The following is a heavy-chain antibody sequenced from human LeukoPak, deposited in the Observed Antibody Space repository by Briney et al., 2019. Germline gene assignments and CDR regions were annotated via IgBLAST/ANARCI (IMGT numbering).Heavy chain of an antibody. Sequence: GGSLRLSCAASGFTFYSYGMSWVRQAPGKGLEWVSAISGSGGTTYYADSVKGRFTISRDNSKNTLYLQMNSLRAEDTAVYYCAKAPTARTGGLRYYYYGMDVWGQGTTVTVSS. V-gene: IGHV3-23*01. CDR3: AKAPTARTGGLRYYYYGMDV. CDR2: ISGSGGTT. D-gene: IGHD7-27*01. CDR1: GFTFYSYG. J-gene: IGHJ6*02.